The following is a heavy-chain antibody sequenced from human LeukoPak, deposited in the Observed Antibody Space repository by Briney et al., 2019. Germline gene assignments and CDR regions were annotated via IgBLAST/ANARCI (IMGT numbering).Heavy chain of an antibody. V-gene: IGHV1-69*01. D-gene: IGHD1-1*01. CDR1: GGTFSSYA. Sequence: SVKVSCKASGGTFSSYAISWVRQAPGQGLEWMGGIIPIFGTANYAHKFQGRVTITADESTSTAYMELSSLRSEDTAVYYCARDTGAARRAFDIWGQGTMVTVSS. CDR2: IIPIFGTA. J-gene: IGHJ3*02. CDR3: ARDTGAARRAFDI.